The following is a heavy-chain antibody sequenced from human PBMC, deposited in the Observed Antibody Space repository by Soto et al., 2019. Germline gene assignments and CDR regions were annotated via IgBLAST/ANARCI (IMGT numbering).Heavy chain of an antibody. Sequence: EVQLLESGGGLVQPGGSLRLSCAASGFTFSSYAMSWVRQAPGKGLEWVSAISGSGGSTYYADSVKGRFTTSRDNSKNTLYLQMNSLRAEDTDVYYCAKDEGSSSLNFDYWGQGTLVTVSS. D-gene: IGHD6-6*01. CDR1: GFTFSSYA. CDR2: ISGSGGST. CDR3: AKDEGSSSLNFDY. V-gene: IGHV3-23*01. J-gene: IGHJ4*02.